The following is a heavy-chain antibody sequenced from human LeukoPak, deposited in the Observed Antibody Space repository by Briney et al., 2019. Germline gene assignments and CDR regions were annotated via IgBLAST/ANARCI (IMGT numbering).Heavy chain of an antibody. Sequence: GGSLRLSCAASGFTFSSYSMNWVRQAPGKGLEWVSSISSSSSYIYYADSVKGRFTISRDNSKNTLYLQMNSLRAEDTAVYYCARDRVYYYYYMGVWGKGTTVTVSS. CDR1: GFTFSSYS. J-gene: IGHJ6*03. CDR3: ARDRVYYYYYMGV. CDR2: ISSSSSYI. V-gene: IGHV3-21*01.